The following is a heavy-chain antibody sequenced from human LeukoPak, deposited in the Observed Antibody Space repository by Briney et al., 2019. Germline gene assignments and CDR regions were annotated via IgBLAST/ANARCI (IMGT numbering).Heavy chain of an antibody. Sequence: GGSLRLSCAASGFSFSTYEMNWVRQAPGKGLEWVSYISSSGSTIYYADSVKGRFTISRDNAKNSLYLQMNSLRAEDTALYYCARGYWGWYTFYYFDYWGQGTLVTVSS. CDR1: GFSFSTYE. V-gene: IGHV3-48*03. CDR3: ARGYWGWYTFYYFDY. J-gene: IGHJ4*02. CDR2: ISSSGSTI. D-gene: IGHD6-19*01.